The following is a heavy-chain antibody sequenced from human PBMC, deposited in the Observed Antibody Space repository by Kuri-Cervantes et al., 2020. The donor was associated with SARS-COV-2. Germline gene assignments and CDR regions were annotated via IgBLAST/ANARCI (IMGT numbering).Heavy chain of an antibody. D-gene: IGHD1-26*01. J-gene: IGHJ6*02. CDR3: ARLGATKGSYYYGVDV. Sequence: GSLRLSCTVSGGSISSYYWSWMRQPPGKGLEWIGNIHYSGGTNYNPSLKSRVTISVDTSKNQLSLRLSSVTAADAAVYYCARLGATKGSYYYGVDVWGQGTTVTVSS. CDR1: GGSISSYY. CDR2: IHYSGGT. V-gene: IGHV4-59*01.